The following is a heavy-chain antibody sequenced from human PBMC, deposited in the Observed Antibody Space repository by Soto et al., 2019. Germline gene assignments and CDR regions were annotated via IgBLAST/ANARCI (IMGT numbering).Heavy chain of an antibody. CDR2: PPPGESQT. Sequence: PGEPLKIPCPASGYRFNRYWIAWVRQNRGKGLERMRLPPPGESQTRYSPSFQRQITFSFARSTSTAYLQWSSLKASYTAIYYFARHETYSNAYYGMDVWGQGTTVTVSS. CDR1: GYRFNRYW. D-gene: IGHD2-21*01. J-gene: IGHJ6*02. CDR3: ARHETYSNAYYGMDV. V-gene: IGHV5-51*01.